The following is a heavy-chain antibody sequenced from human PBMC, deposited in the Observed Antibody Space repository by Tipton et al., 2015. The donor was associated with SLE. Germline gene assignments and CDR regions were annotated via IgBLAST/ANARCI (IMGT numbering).Heavy chain of an antibody. CDR3: ARGDGYNFDY. D-gene: IGHD5-24*01. J-gene: IGHJ4*02. CDR1: GGSISSYY. CDR2: IYYSGST. Sequence: TLSLTCTVSGGSISSYYWGWIRQPPGKGLEWIGYIYYSGSTFCNPSLKSRVTISVDTSKNQFSLKLSSVTAADTAAYYCARGDGYNFDYWGQGTLVTVSS. V-gene: IGHV4-59*08.